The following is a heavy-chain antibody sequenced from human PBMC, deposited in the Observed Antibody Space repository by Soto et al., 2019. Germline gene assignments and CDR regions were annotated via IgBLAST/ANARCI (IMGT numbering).Heavy chain of an antibody. D-gene: IGHD6-6*01. CDR3: ARQLKSSSVGYYYGMDL. Sequence: GESLKISCTGSAYSFSNFWITWLRQEPGRGLEWMGRVDPSDSCTIYSPSFQGHVTMSADKSSNTAFLHWSSLKASDSANYYCARQLKSSSVGYYYGMDLWGQGTMVTVSS. V-gene: IGHV5-10-1*01. J-gene: IGHJ6*02. CDR1: AYSFSNFW. CDR2: VDPSDSCT.